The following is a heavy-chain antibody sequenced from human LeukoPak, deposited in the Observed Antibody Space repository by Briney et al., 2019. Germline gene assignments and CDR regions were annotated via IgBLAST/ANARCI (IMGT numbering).Heavy chain of an antibody. J-gene: IGHJ5*02. CDR1: GGSISSYY. CDR2: IYYSGST. Sequence: PSETLSLTCTVSGGSISSYYWSWIRQPPGKGLEWIGYIYYSGSTNYNPSLKSRVTISVDTSKNQFSLKLSSVTAADTAVYYCARVLLWFGELSHGWFDPWGQGTLVTVSS. D-gene: IGHD3-10*01. V-gene: IGHV4-59*01. CDR3: ARVLLWFGELSHGWFDP.